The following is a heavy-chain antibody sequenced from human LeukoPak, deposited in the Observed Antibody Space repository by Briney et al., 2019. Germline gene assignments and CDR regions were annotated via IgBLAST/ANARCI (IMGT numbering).Heavy chain of an antibody. V-gene: IGHV3-21*01. CDR3: ARGIAVADPSFDY. D-gene: IGHD6-19*01. J-gene: IGHJ4*02. CDR2: ISSSSSYI. Sequence: GGSLRLSCAASGFTFSSYSMNWVCQAPGKGLEWVSSISSSSSYIYYADSVKGRFTISRDNAKNSLYLQMNSLRAEDTAVYYRARGIAVADPSFDYWGQGTLVTVSS. CDR1: GFTFSSYS.